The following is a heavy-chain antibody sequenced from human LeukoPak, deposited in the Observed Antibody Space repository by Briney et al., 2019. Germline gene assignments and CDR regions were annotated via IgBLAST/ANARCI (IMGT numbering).Heavy chain of an antibody. CDR2: IDPRSGGT. D-gene: IGHD2-2*02. J-gene: IGHJ4*02. Sequence: GASVKVSCKTSGYTFTDYYMHWVRQAPGQGLEWMGRIDPRSGGTNFARKFQGRVTMTRDTSISTAYMELSRLTSDDTAVYYCTSSDYTSSDYWGQGTLVTVSS. V-gene: IGHV1-2*06. CDR3: TSSDYTSSDY. CDR1: GYTFTDYY.